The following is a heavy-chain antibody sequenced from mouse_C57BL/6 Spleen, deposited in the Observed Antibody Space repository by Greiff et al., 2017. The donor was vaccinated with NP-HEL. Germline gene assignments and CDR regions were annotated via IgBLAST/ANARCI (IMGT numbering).Heavy chain of an antibody. J-gene: IGHJ2*01. Sequence: VQLQESGAELVKPGASVKLSCKASGYTFTSYWMQWVKQRPGQGLEWIGEIDPSDSYTNYNQKFKGKATLTVDTSSSTAYMQLSSLTSEDSAVYYCARRDFDYGSSYDYWGQGTTLTVSS. CDR2: IDPSDSYT. CDR3: ARRDFDYGSSYDY. V-gene: IGHV1-50*01. D-gene: IGHD1-1*01. CDR1: GYTFTSYW.